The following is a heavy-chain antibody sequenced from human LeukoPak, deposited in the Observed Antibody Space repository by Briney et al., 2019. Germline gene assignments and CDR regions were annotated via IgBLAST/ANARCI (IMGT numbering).Heavy chain of an antibody. CDR3: ARQWLVRRFDY. CDR2: IYYSGST. Sequence: SETLSLTCTVSGGSISSSSYYWGWIRQPPWKGLEWIGSIYYSGSTYYNPSLKSRVTISVDTSKNQFSLKLSSVTAADTAVYYCARQWLVRRFDYWGQGTLVTVSS. CDR1: GGSISSSSYY. J-gene: IGHJ4*02. D-gene: IGHD6-19*01. V-gene: IGHV4-39*01.